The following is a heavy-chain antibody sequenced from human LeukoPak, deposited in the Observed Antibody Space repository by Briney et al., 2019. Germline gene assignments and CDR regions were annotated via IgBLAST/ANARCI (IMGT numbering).Heavy chain of an antibody. CDR2: INPSGGST. V-gene: IGHV1-46*01. J-gene: IGHJ6*02. CDR3: ARGGNYYGSGSPNNYYYYYGMDV. D-gene: IGHD3-10*01. CDR1: GYRFTSYY. Sequence: ASVKVSCKASGYRFTSYYIHWVRQAPGQGLEWKGIINPSGGSTSYAQKFQGRVTMTRDTSTSTVYMELSSLRSEDTAVYYCARGGNYYGSGSPNNYYYYYGMDVWGQGTTVTVSS.